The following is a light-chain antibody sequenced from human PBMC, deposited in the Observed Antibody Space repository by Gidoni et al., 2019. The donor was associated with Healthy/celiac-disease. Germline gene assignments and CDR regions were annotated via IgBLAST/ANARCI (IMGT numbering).Light chain of an antibody. J-gene: IGKJ3*01. Sequence: IQMTQAPSSLSASVGDRGTITCRASQSISSYLNWYQQKPGKAHKLLIYATSSLQSGVPSRFSGSGSGTDFTLTISSLQPEDFATYYCPQSYSTPFTFGPGTKVDIK. CDR1: QSISSY. V-gene: IGKV1-39*01. CDR3: PQSYSTPFT. CDR2: ATS.